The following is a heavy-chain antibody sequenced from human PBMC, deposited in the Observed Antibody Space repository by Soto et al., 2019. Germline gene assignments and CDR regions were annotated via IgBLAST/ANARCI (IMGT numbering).Heavy chain of an antibody. CDR2: ISAYNGNT. CDR1: GYTFTSYG. J-gene: IGHJ4*02. CDR3: ARDQMRVLATPTPFDY. D-gene: IGHD3-3*01. Sequence: ASVKVSCKASGYTFTSYGISWVRQAPGQGLEWMGWISAYNGNTNYAQKLQGRVTMTTDTSTSTAYMELRSLRSDDTAVYYCARDQMRVLATPTPFDYWGQGTLVTVSS. V-gene: IGHV1-18*04.